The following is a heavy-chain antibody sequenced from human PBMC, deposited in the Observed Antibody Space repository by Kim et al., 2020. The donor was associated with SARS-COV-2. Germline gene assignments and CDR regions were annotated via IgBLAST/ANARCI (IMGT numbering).Heavy chain of an antibody. D-gene: IGHD2-15*01. CDR3: ARDHYCSGGSCYLGWFDP. V-gene: IGHV4-59*01. CDR2: IYYSGNT. Sequence: SETLSLTCTVSGGSISSYYWSWIRQPPGKGLEWIGYIYYSGNTNYNPTLKSRVTISVDTSKNQFSLRVNSVTAADTAVYYCARDHYCSGGSCYLGWFDPWGQGTVVTVSS. CDR1: GGSISSYY. J-gene: IGHJ5*02.